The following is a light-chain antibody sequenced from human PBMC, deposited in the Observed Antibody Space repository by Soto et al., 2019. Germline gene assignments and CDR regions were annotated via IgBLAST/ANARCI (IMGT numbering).Light chain of an antibody. CDR3: SSYSPSSPFV. J-gene: IGLJ1*01. Sequence: QSALTQPASVSGSPGQSITISCTGTSSDVGGYKYVSWYQQLPGKAPKLMIYNVGARPSGVSSRFSGSKSGITASLTISGLQAEDEADYYCSSYSPSSPFVFGTGTKLTVL. V-gene: IGLV2-14*01. CDR1: SSDVGGYKY. CDR2: NVG.